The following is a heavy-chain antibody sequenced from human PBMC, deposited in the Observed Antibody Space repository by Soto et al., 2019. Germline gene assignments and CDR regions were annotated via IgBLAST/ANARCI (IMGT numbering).Heavy chain of an antibody. Sequence: GGSLRLSCAASGFTFSSYAMSWVRQAPGKGLEWVSAISGSGGSTYYADSVKGRFTIARDNSKNTLYLQMNSLRAEDTAVYYCAKDTEVAGTGGFDYWGQGTLVTVSS. CDR1: GFTFSSYA. V-gene: IGHV3-23*01. J-gene: IGHJ4*02. CDR2: ISGSGGST. CDR3: AKDTEVAGTGGFDY. D-gene: IGHD6-19*01.